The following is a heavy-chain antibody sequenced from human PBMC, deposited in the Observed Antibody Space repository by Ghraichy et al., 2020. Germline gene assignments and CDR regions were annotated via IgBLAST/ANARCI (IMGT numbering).Heavy chain of an antibody. CDR3: ARTLPSCSRTSCYDY. Sequence: SETLSLTCTVSGGSISPYYWSWIRQPPGKGLEWIGYIYYSGSTNYNPSLKSRVTISLDTSKNQFSLKLSSVTAADAAVYYCARTLPSCSRTSCYDYWGQGTLVTVSS. D-gene: IGHD2-2*01. J-gene: IGHJ4*02. V-gene: IGHV4-59*08. CDR2: IYYSGST. CDR1: GGSISPYY.